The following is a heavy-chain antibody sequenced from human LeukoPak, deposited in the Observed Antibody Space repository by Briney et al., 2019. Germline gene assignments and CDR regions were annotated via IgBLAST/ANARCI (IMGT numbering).Heavy chain of an antibody. CDR2: IYTSGST. Sequence: SQTLSLTCTVSGGSISSDSYYWSWIRQPAGKGLEWIGRIYTSGSTNYNPSLKSRVTISLDTSKNQFSLKLNSVTAADTAVYYCAREVATINFDYWGQGTLVTVSS. CDR1: GGSISSDSYY. V-gene: IGHV4-61*02. J-gene: IGHJ4*02. D-gene: IGHD5-24*01. CDR3: AREVATINFDY.